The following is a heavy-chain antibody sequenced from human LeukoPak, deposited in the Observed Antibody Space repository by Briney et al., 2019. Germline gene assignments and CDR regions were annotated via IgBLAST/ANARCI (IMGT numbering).Heavy chain of an antibody. CDR3: ARDRQQQQEGPGAFDI. V-gene: IGHV1-2*04. D-gene: IGHD6-13*01. J-gene: IGHJ3*02. Sequence: AASVKVSCKASGYTFTGYYMHWVRQAPGQGLERMGWINPNSGGTNYAQKFQGWVTMTRDTSISTAYMELSRLRSDDTAVYYCARDRQQQQEGPGAFDIWGQGTMVTVSS. CDR2: INPNSGGT. CDR1: GYTFTGYY.